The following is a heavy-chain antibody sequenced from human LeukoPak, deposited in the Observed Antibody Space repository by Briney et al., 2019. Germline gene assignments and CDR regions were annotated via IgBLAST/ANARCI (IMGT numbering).Heavy chain of an antibody. CDR3: SRAAITSPFYFDY. CDR1: GFSFAEHG. D-gene: IGHD2-2*01. Sequence: GGSLRLSCTAAGFSFAEHGMSWARHLPGKGLEWVSGINWSGGSTGYADPWRGRFPISRDNAKNSLYLQMDSLGAEDTALYYCSRAAITSPFYFDYWGRGTLVTVSS. CDR2: INWSGGST. J-gene: IGHJ4*02. V-gene: IGHV3-20*04.